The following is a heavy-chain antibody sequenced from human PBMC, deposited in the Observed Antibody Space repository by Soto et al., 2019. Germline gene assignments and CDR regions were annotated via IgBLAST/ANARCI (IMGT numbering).Heavy chain of an antibody. CDR1: GGSISRGDYF. CDR3: ARDRSSGWRTPELGYWGQGTVVTVSSGKGKKFGHTVPHLNWFDP. Sequence: SETLSLTCTVSGGSISRGDYFWSWIRQPPGKGLEWIGYIYYSGSTYYSPSLKSRVTISVDKSKNQFSLKLSSVTAADTAVYYCARDRSSGWRTPELGYWGQGTVVTVSSGKGKKFGHTVPHLNWFDPWGQGTLVTVSS. J-gene: IGHJ5*02. V-gene: IGHV4-30-4*01. CDR2: IYYSGST. D-gene: IGHD6-19*01.